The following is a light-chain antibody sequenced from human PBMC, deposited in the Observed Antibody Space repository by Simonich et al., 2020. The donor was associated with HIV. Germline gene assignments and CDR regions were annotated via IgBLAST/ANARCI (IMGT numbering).Light chain of an antibody. V-gene: IGKV1-5*03. CDR1: QSISDL. CDR2: KAS. J-gene: IGKJ4*01. CDR3: QQYNGYSLT. Sequence: DIQMTQSPSTLSASVGDRVTITCRASQSISDLLAWFQQKPGKDPKFLIYKASTLESGVPSRFSGSGSGTEFTLTISSLQPDDFATYYCQQYNGYSLTFGGGTKVEIK.